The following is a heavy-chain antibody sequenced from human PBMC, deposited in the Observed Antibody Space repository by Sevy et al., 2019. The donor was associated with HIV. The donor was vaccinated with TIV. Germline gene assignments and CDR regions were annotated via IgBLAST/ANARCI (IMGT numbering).Heavy chain of an antibody. CDR1: GFTPGNYA. CDR2: MRGGGGST. J-gene: IGHJ4*02. Sequence: GGSLRLSCAGSGFTPGNYAMSWVRHTAGKRLEWVSSMRGGGGSTYYANSVKGRFTISRDNSKHTVYLQMNSLRAGASAVYYCAKGRGIGSGSNFDYWGQGTLVTVSS. V-gene: IGHV3-23*01. CDR3: AKGRGIGSGSNFDY. D-gene: IGHD1-1*01.